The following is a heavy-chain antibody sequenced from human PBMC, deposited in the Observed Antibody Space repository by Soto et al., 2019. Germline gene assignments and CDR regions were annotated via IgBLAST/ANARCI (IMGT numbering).Heavy chain of an antibody. V-gene: IGHV3-23*01. Sequence: EVQLLESGGKLVQPGGSLTLSCAASGFTFSTYAMAWVRQAPGKGLEWVSGVSASGLNTDYADPVKGRFYISRDNSKNTVSLHTNSLRAEDTALYYCAKERPRGTSGYCFGYWGPGTPVTVSS. CDR2: VSASGLNT. CDR1: GFTFSTYA. CDR3: AKERPRGTSGYCFGY. J-gene: IGHJ4*02. D-gene: IGHD3-9*01.